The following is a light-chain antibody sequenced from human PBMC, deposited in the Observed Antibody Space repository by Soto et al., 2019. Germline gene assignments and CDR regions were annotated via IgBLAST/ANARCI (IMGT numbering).Light chain of an antibody. CDR1: SSNIGARYD. CDR3: QSYDSSLSSAV. CDR2: GNS. V-gene: IGLV1-40*01. J-gene: IGLJ7*01. Sequence: QSVLTQPPSVSGAPGQRVTISCIGSSSNIGARYDVHWYQQLPGTAPKVLIYGNSNRPSGVPDRFSGSKSGTSASLAITGVQAEDEADYYCQSYDSSLSSAVFGGGTQLTVL.